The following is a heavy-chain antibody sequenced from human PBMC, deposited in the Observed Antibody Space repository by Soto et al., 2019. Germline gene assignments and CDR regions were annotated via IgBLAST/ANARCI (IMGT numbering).Heavy chain of an antibody. Sequence: PGESLKISCKGSGYSFTSYWISWVRQMPGKGLEWMGRIDPSDSYTNYSPSFQGHVTISADKSISTAYLQWSSLKASDTAMYYCARHVQRYSSSWYSWFDPWGQGTLVTVSS. D-gene: IGHD6-13*01. V-gene: IGHV5-10-1*01. CDR1: GYSFTSYW. CDR2: IDPSDSYT. CDR3: ARHVQRYSSSWYSWFDP. J-gene: IGHJ5*02.